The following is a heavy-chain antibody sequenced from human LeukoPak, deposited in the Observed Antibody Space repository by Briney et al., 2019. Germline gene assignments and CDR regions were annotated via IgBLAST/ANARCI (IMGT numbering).Heavy chain of an antibody. CDR2: IAVGSSRL. CDR3: ARDDGDYAHPVDY. Sequence: GGSLRLSCAASGFTFSSYSMNWVRQAPGKGLEWVSYIAVGSSRLYYADSVKGRFTISRDNAKNSVSLQMNSLRVEDTAVYYCARDDGDYAHPVDYWGQGTLVTVSS. CDR1: GFTFSSYS. J-gene: IGHJ4*02. D-gene: IGHD4-17*01. V-gene: IGHV3-48*04.